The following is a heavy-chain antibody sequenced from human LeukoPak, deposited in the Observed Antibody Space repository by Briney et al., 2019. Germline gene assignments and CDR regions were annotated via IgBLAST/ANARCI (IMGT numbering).Heavy chain of an antibody. V-gene: IGHV1-8*01. J-gene: IGHJ6*03. CDR3: ARAVRGVIIKNYYYYYMDV. CDR1: GYTFTSYD. CDR2: MNPNSGNT. Sequence: GASVKVSCKASGYTFTSYDINWVRQATGQGLEWMGCMNPNSGNTGYAQKFQGRVTMTRNTSISTAYMELSSLRSEDTAVYYCARAVRGVIIKNYYYYYMDVWGKGTTVTVSS. D-gene: IGHD3-10*01.